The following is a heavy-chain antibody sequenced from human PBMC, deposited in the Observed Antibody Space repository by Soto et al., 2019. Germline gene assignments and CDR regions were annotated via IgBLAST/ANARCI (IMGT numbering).Heavy chain of an antibody. CDR1: GYTFTSYY. CDR3: AGDITVTPPLDGIDV. CDR2: INPSGGST. J-gene: IGHJ6*02. V-gene: IGHV1-46*01. D-gene: IGHD3-16*02. Sequence: ASVKVSCKASGYTFTSYYMHWVRQAPGQGLEWMGIINPSGGSTSYAQKFQGRVTMTRDTSTSTVYMELSSLRSEDTAVYYCAGDITVTPPLDGIDVWGQGTTVTVSS.